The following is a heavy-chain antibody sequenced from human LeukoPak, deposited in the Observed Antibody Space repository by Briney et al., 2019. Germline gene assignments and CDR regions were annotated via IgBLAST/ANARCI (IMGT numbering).Heavy chain of an antibody. Sequence: GGTLRLSCAASGFTFSSYGMSWIRQAPGKGLEWVSAISGSGGSTYYADSVKGRFTISRDNSKNTLYLQMNSLRAEDTAVYYCAKVGQNYHILTYYFDYWGQGTLVTVSS. CDR2: ISGSGGST. CDR1: GFTFSSYG. D-gene: IGHD3-9*01. CDR3: AKVGQNYHILTYYFDY. V-gene: IGHV3-23*01. J-gene: IGHJ4*02.